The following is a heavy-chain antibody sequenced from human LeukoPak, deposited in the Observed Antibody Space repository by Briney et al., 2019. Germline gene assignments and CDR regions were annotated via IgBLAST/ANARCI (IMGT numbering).Heavy chain of an antibody. V-gene: IGHV1-69*13. Sequence: GALVKVSCKASGGTFSSYAISWVRQAPGQGLEWMGGIIPIFGTANYAQKFQGRVTITADESTSTAYMELSSLRSEDTAVYYCARDRTGLGFDYWGQGTLVTVSS. CDR2: IIPIFGTA. D-gene: IGHD1-1*01. CDR3: ARDRTGLGFDY. J-gene: IGHJ4*02. CDR1: GGTFSSYA.